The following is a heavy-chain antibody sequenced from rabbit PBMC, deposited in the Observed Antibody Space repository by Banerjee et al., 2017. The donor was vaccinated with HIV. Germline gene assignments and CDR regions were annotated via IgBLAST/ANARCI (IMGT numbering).Heavy chain of an antibody. CDR3: ARDDGGLRYDNL. Sequence: QEQLEESGGDLVKPEGSLTLTCTASGLDFSSSYWICWVRQAPGKGLEWIGCIYTGSDSTYYASWAKGRFTISKTPSTTVTLQMTSLTAADTATYFCARDDGGLRYDNLWGPGTLVTVS. J-gene: IGHJ4*01. CDR2: IYTGSDST. CDR1: GLDFSSSYW. D-gene: IGHD2-1*01. V-gene: IGHV1S45*01.